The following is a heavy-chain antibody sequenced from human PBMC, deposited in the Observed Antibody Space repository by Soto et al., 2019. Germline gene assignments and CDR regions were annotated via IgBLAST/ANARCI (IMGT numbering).Heavy chain of an antibody. J-gene: IGHJ6*02. D-gene: IGHD6-13*01. CDR1: GGSISSSNW. CDR3: ARAGQAEAGKPRLYYYYYGMDV. Sequence: PSETLSLTCAVSGGSISSSNWWSWVRQPPGKGLEWIGEIYHSGSTNYNPSLKSRVTISVDKSKNQFSLKLSPVTAADTAVYYCARAGQAEAGKPRLYYYYYGMDVWGQGTTVTVSS. CDR2: IYHSGST. V-gene: IGHV4-4*02.